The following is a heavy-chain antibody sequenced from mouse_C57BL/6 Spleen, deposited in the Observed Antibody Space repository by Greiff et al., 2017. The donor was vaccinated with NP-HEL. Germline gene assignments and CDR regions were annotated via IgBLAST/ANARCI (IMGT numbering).Heavy chain of an antibody. Sequence: VQLQQSGPELVKPGASVKISCKASGYAFSSSWMNWVKQRPGKGLEWIGRIYPGDGDTNYNGKFKGKATLTADNSSSTAYMQLSSLTSEDSAVYFCARELTGTPYWGQGTTLTVSS. D-gene: IGHD4-1*01. CDR3: ARELTGTPY. J-gene: IGHJ2*01. CDR1: GYAFSSSW. V-gene: IGHV1-82*01. CDR2: IYPGDGDT.